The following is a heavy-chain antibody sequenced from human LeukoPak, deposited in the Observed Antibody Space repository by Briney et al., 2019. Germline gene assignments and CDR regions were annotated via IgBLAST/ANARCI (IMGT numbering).Heavy chain of an antibody. CDR2: ISGSGGST. V-gene: IGHV3-23*01. J-gene: IGHJ3*02. D-gene: IGHD3-22*01. Sequence: GGSLRLSCAASGFTLSSYAMSWVRQAPGKGLEWVSAISGSGGSTYYADSVKGRFTISRDNAKNSLYLQMNSLRAEDTAVYYCASPPGYYDSSGYYYGDAFDIWGQGTMVTVSS. CDR1: GFTLSSYA. CDR3: ASPPGYYDSSGYYYGDAFDI.